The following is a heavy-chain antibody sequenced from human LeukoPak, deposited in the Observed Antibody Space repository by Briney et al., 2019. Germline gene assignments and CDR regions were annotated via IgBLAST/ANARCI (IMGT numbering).Heavy chain of an antibody. CDR1: GYTFSDYY. D-gene: IGHD6-19*01. V-gene: IGHV1-2*02. J-gene: IGHJ4*02. Sequence: ASVKVSCKASGYTFSDYYMHWLRQAPGQGLEWMGWVNPNSGGTTYAQKFQGRFTMTRDTSINTAYMEVSGLRSDDTAVYYCSRGAPTIAMTGTGLDYWGQGTLVAVSS. CDR3: SRGAPTIAMTGTGLDY. CDR2: VNPNSGGT.